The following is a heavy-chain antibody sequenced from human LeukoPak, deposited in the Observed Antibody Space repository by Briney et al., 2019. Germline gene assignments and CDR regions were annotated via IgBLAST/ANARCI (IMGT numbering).Heavy chain of an antibody. CDR1: GFTFSSYA. CDR3: AKESAIVPAAPYGMDV. V-gene: IGHV3-23*01. D-gene: IGHD2-2*01. CDR2: ISGSGGST. Sequence: GGSLRLSCAASGFTFSSYAMSWVRQAPGEGLEWVSAISGSGGSTYYADSGKGRFTISRDNPKNTLYLHMDSLRAEDTAVYYCAKESAIVPAAPYGMDVWGQGTTVTVSS. J-gene: IGHJ6*02.